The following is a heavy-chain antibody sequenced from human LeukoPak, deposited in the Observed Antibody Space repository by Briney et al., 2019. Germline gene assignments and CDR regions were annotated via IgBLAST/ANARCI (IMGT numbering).Heavy chain of an antibody. CDR1: EGTFSSYA. V-gene: IGHV1-69*04. J-gene: IGHJ4*02. CDR3: ARDGEMATIYFDY. D-gene: IGHD5-24*01. Sequence: SVKVSCKASEGTFSSYAISWVRQAPGQGLEWMGTIIPIVGIANYAQKFQGRVTITADKSTSTAYMELSSLRSEDTAVYYCARDGEMATIYFDYWGQGTLVTVSS. CDR2: IIPIVGIA.